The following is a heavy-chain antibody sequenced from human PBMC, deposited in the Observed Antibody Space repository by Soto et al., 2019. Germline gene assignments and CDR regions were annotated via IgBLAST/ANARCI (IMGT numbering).Heavy chain of an antibody. V-gene: IGHV1-69*02. Sequence: QVQLVQSGAEVKKPGSSVKVSCKASGGTFSSYTISWVRQAPGQGLEWMGRIIPILGIANYAQKFQGRVTITADKXTSTADMELSSLRSEDTAVYYCARGYSSGWYGFDYWGQGTLVTVSS. CDR3: ARGYSSGWYGFDY. CDR2: IIPILGIA. D-gene: IGHD6-19*01. CDR1: GGTFSSYT. J-gene: IGHJ4*02.